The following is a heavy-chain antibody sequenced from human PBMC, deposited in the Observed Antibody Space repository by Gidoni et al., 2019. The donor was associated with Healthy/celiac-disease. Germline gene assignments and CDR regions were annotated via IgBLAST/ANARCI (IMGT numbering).Heavy chain of an antibody. D-gene: IGHD1-26*01. CDR1: GFTFDGYA. V-gene: IGHV3-9*01. Sequence: EVQLVESGGGLGQPGRSLRLYWAASGFTFDGYAMHWVRQAPGKGLEWVSGISWNSGSIGYADSVKGRFTISRDNAKNSLYLQMNSLRAEDTALYYCAKGPKWELRGIDYWGQGTLVTVSS. J-gene: IGHJ4*02. CDR2: ISWNSGSI. CDR3: AKGPKWELRGIDY.